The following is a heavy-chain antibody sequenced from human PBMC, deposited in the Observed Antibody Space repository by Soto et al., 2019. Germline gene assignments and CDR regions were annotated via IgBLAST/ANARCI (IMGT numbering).Heavy chain of an antibody. V-gene: IGHV3-11*01. CDR3: ASDPFYYASGY. CDR2: ISGSGTTI. CDR1: GFTFSDHY. J-gene: IGHJ4*02. D-gene: IGHD3-10*01. Sequence: QVHLVESGGGLVKPGGSLRLSCAASGFTFSDHYMTWIRQAPGKGLDWVAKISGSGTTIFYADSVEGRFIVSRDNAKNSVYLQMDSLRAEDTAVYYCASDPFYYASGYWGQGTLVTVSS.